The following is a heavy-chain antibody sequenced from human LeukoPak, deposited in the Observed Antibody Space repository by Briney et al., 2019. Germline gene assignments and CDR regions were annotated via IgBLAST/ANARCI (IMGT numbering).Heavy chain of an antibody. J-gene: IGHJ3*02. CDR2: IYPGDSDT. V-gene: IGHV5-51*01. CDR1: GYTFTSYW. D-gene: IGHD1-26*01. CDR3: ARRLRIVGATRGAFDI. Sequence: KVSCKASGYTFTSYWIGWVRQMPGKGLEWMGIIYPGDSDTRYSPSFQGQVTISADKSISTAYLQWSSLKASDTAMYYCARRLRIVGATRGAFDIWGQGTMVTVSS.